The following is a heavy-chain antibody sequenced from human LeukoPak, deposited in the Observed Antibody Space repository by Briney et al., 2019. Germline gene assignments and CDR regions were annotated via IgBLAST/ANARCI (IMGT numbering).Heavy chain of an antibody. J-gene: IGHJ4*02. V-gene: IGHV3-23*01. D-gene: IGHD4-17*01. Sequence: GGSLRLSCAASGFTFSSYAMSWVRQDPGKGLEWVSAISGSGGSTYYADSVKGRFTISRDNSKNTLYLQMNSLRAEDTAVYYCAKTGSFAVTGYFDYWGQGTLVTVS. CDR3: AKTGSFAVTGYFDY. CDR1: GFTFSSYA. CDR2: ISGSGGST.